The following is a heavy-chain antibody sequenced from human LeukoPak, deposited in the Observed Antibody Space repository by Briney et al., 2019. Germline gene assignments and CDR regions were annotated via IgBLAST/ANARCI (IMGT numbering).Heavy chain of an antibody. J-gene: IGHJ4*02. Sequence: GGSLRLSCAASGFTFSSYAMHWVRQAPGKGLEWGAVISYDGSNKYYADSVKGRFTISRDNSKNTLYLQMNSLRAEDTAVYYCARSYSSSWPIDYWGQGTLVTVSS. V-gene: IGHV3-30*04. CDR1: GFTFSSYA. D-gene: IGHD6-13*01. CDR3: ARSYSSSWPIDY. CDR2: ISYDGSNK.